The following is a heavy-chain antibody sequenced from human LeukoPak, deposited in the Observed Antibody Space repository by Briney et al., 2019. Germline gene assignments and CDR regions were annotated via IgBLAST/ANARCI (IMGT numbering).Heavy chain of an antibody. CDR1: GGSISSSSYY. V-gene: IGHV4-39*07. J-gene: IGHJ3*02. CDR2: INHSGST. CDR3: ARYVLRFLDRFRAAFDI. D-gene: IGHD3-3*01. Sequence: SETLSLTCTVSGGSISSSSYYWSWIRQPPGKGLEWIGGINHSGSTNYNPSLKSRVTISVDTSKNQFSLKLSSVTAADTAVYYCARYVLRFLDRFRAAFDIWGQGTMVTVSS.